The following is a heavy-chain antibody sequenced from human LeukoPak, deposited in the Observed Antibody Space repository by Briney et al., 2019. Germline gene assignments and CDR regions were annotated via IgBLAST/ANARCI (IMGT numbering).Heavy chain of an antibody. CDR1: GFTVSSNY. CDR3: ARTRGDSSGYYYVWYFDL. Sequence: GGSLRLSCAASGFTVSSNYMSWVRQAPGKGLEWVSVIYSGGSTYYADSVKGRFTISRDNSKNTLYPQMNSLRAEDTAVYYCARTRGDSSGYYYVWYFDLWGRGTLVTVSS. D-gene: IGHD3-22*01. J-gene: IGHJ2*01. V-gene: IGHV3-66*01. CDR2: IYSGGST.